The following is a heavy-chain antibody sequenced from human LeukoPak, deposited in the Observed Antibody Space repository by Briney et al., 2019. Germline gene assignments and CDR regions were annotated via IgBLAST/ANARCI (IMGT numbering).Heavy chain of an antibody. J-gene: IGHJ4*02. CDR3: ARDHGYSGSFDY. D-gene: IGHD1-26*01. V-gene: IGHV3-23*01. CDR2: ISGSGGST. CDR1: GFTFSSFA. Sequence: GGSLRLSCAASGFTFSSFAMSWVRQAPGKGLEWVSVISGSGGSTYSADSVKGRFTISRDNYKKTVYLQMNGLRAEDTAVYYCARDHGYSGSFDYWGQGTLVTVSS.